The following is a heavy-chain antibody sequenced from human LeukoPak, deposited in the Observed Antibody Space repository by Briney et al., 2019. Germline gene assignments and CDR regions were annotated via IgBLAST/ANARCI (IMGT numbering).Heavy chain of an antibody. Sequence: SETLSLTCTVSGGSISSSSYYWGWIRQPPGTGLERIGTIYSSVTPYYNPSLKSRVTISVDTSKNQFSLKLTSVTAADTAVFYCARHPAYGPFDYWGHGALVTVSS. CDR2: IYSSVTP. CDR3: ARHPAYGPFDY. D-gene: IGHD3-10*01. CDR1: GGSISSSSYY. J-gene: IGHJ4*01. V-gene: IGHV4-39*01.